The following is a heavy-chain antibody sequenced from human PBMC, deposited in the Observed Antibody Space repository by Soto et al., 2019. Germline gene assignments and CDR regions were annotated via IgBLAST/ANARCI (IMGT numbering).Heavy chain of an antibody. D-gene: IGHD6-13*01. J-gene: IGHJ6*02. CDR2: ISGSGGST. CDR1: GFTFSSYA. Sequence: GGSLRLSCAASGFTFSSYAMSWVRQAPGKGLEWVSAISGSGGSTYYADSVKGRFTISRDNSKNTLYLQMNSLRAEDTAVYYCAKVLIAAPFYYYGMDVWGQGTTVTVSS. CDR3: AKVLIAAPFYYYGMDV. V-gene: IGHV3-23*01.